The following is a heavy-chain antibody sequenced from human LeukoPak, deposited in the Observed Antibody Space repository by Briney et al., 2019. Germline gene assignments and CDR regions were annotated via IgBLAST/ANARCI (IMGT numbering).Heavy chain of an antibody. CDR1: GFTFSSYA. CDR3: AKDLRAPTAMSSFDY. Sequence: GGSLRLSCAASGFTFSSYAMSWVRQAPGKGLEWASAISGSGGSTYYADSVKGRFTISRDNSKNTLYLQMNSLRAEDTAVYYCAKDLRAPTAMSSFDYWGQGTLVTVSS. V-gene: IGHV3-23*01. CDR2: ISGSGGST. J-gene: IGHJ4*02. D-gene: IGHD5-18*01.